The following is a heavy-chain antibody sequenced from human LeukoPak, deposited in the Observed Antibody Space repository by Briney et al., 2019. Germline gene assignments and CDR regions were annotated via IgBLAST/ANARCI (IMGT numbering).Heavy chain of an antibody. CDR2: MNPNSGNT. V-gene: IGHV1-8*01. CDR1: GYTFTSYD. J-gene: IGHJ4*02. CDR3: ARGRQDYYGSGSYQPLDY. D-gene: IGHD3-10*01. Sequence: ASVKVSCKASGYTFTSYDINWVRQATGQGLEWMGWMNPNSGNTGYAQKFQGRVTMTRNTSISTAYMELSSLRSEDTAVYSCARGRQDYYGSGSYQPLDYWGQGTLVTVSS.